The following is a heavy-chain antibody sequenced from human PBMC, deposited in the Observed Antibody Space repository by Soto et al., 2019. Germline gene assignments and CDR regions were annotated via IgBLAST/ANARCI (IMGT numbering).Heavy chain of an antibody. CDR2: IYYSGST. Sequence: QVQRQESGPGLVKPSQTLSLTCTVSGGSISSGIYYWSWIRQNPGKGLEWVGQIYYSGSTYYNPSLKSRVSISVDTSKNQFSLKLTSVTAADTAVYYCARVARGRVVGATPPCFDYWGQGTLVTVSS. J-gene: IGHJ4*02. CDR3: ARVARGRVVGATPPCFDY. V-gene: IGHV4-31*03. CDR1: GGSISSGIYY. D-gene: IGHD1-26*01.